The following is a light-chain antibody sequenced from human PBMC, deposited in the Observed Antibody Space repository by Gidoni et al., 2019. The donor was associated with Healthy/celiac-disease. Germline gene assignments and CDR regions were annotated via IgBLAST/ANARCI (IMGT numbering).Light chain of an antibody. CDR2: KAS. CDR1: QSISSW. Sequence: DIQMTPSPSTLSASVGDRVTITCRASQSISSWVAWYQQKPGKAPKLLIYKASSLESGVPSRFSGSGSGTEFTLTISSLQPDDFATYYCQQYNSYSQTFXQXTKVEIK. V-gene: IGKV1-5*03. J-gene: IGKJ1*01. CDR3: QQYNSYSQT.